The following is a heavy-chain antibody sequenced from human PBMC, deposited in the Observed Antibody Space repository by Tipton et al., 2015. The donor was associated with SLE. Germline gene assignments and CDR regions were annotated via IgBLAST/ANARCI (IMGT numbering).Heavy chain of an antibody. J-gene: IGHJ3*01. V-gene: IGHV4-4*07. Sequence: TLSLTCTVSGGSISSYYWSWIRQPAGGGLGWIGRIYTNENTNYNPSLKSRVTMSVDTSKNHFSLKLISVTAADTAVYYCASSGYSTGPGAFDFWGQGTLVTVSS. D-gene: IGHD6-19*01. CDR2: IYTNENT. CDR3: ASSGYSTGPGAFDF. CDR1: GGSISSYY.